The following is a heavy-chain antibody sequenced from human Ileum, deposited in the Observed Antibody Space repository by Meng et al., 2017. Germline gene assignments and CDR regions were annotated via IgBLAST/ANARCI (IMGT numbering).Heavy chain of an antibody. Sequence: QVQLQESGPGLVRPSETLSLTCTISGGPVNPGSYYWSWIRQPPGKGLEWIGYMYFSGSTKYNASLKSRVSISVDTSKKQFSLNLTSVTAADTAVYYCARGHYDKYFDSWGQGTLVTVSS. V-gene: IGHV4-61*01. D-gene: IGHD3-22*01. J-gene: IGHJ4*02. CDR2: MYFSGST. CDR1: GGPVNPGSYY. CDR3: ARGHYDKYFDS.